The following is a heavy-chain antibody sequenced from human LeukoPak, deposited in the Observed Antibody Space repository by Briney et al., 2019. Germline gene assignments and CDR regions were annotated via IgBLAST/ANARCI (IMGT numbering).Heavy chain of an antibody. Sequence: PGGSLRLSCAASGFTFSSNAMTWVRQAPGQGLECVSAITAGGDTTYYADSVKGRFTISRDNSKNTLYLQMNSLRAEDTAVYYCAKDIVVVVAATGLGYWGQGTLVTVSS. CDR2: ITAGGDTT. J-gene: IGHJ4*02. D-gene: IGHD2-15*01. CDR3: AKDIVVVVAATGLGY. V-gene: IGHV3-23*01. CDR1: GFTFSSNA.